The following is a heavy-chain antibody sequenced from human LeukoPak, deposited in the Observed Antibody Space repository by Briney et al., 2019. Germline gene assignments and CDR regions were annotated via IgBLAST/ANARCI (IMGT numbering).Heavy chain of an antibody. CDR2: IYSDNT. CDR1: GFTFSNYA. CDR3: ARRAGAYSHPYDY. Sequence: PGGSLRLSCAASGFTFSNYAFHWVRQAPGKGLEWVSFIYSDNTHYSDSVKGRFTISRDNSKNTLYLQMNSLRAEDTAVYYCARRAGAYSHPYDYWGQGTLVTVSS. V-gene: IGHV3-53*01. J-gene: IGHJ4*02. D-gene: IGHD4/OR15-4a*01.